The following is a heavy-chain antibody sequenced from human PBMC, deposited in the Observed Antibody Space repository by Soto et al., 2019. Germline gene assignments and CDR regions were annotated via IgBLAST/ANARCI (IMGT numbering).Heavy chain of an antibody. CDR1: GYTFTSYD. J-gene: IGHJ6*03. V-gene: IGHV1-8*01. CDR2: MNPNSGNT. D-gene: IGHD5-18*01. CDR3: ALGRTGYRYGSMDV. Sequence: ASVKVSCKASGYTFTSYDINWVRQATGQGLEWMGWMNPNSGNTGYAQKFQGRVTMTRNTSISTAYMELSSLRSEDTAVYYCALGRTGYRYGSMDVWGKGTTVSVSS.